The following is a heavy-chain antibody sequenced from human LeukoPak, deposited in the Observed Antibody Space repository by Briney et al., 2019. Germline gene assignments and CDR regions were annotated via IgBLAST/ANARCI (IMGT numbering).Heavy chain of an antibody. CDR3: AKGGVATMRDGYNYYYYYMEV. V-gene: IGHV3-23*01. D-gene: IGHD5-24*01. CDR2: ISGSGGHT. CDR1: GITFTSHA. J-gene: IGHJ6*03. Sequence: GGSLRHSCAASGITFTSHAMSWVRQAPGKGLEWVSLISGSGGHTYYGDSVKGLFTISRDNSKSTLYLQMNSQRAEDTAVYYCAKGGVATMRDGYNYYYYYMEVWGRGTTVTVSS.